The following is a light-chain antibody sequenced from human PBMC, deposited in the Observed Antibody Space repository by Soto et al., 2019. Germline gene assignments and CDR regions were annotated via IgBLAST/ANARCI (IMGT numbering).Light chain of an antibody. J-gene: IGKJ3*01. CDR2: AAS. CDR3: QKYKSSPGA. V-gene: IGKV1-27*01. CDR1: QGISNY. Sequence: DIQMTQSPSSLSASVGDRVTITCRASQGISNYLAWYQQKPGKVPKLLIYAASTMQSGVPSRFSGSGSGTDFTLTISSVQPEDVATYCCQKYKSSPGAFGPGTKVDIK.